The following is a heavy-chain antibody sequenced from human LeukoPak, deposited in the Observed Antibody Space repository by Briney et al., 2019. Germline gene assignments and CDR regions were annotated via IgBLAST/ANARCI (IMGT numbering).Heavy chain of an antibody. J-gene: IGHJ4*02. CDR1: GFTLGSHW. D-gene: IGHD6-13*01. Sequence: GGSLRLSCAASGFTLGSHWMTWVRQAPGEGLEFVANIGQDGSEINYADSVRGRFTISRDNAKNSLYLQMNSLTAEDTALYYCARERQQIRYFDYWGQGTLVTVSS. CDR2: IGQDGSEI. V-gene: IGHV3-7*03. CDR3: ARERQQIRYFDY.